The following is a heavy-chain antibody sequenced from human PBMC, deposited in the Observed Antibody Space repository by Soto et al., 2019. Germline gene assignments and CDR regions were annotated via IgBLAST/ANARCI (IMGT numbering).Heavy chain of an antibody. CDR2: ISSSGSDI. D-gene: IGHD1-1*01. CDR1: GFTFSSFSFSTHS. J-gene: IGHJ4*02. Sequence: EVQLVESGGGLVKPGGSLRLSCAASGFTFSSFSFSTHSMNWVRQAPGKGLEWVSSISSSGSDIFYADSVKGRFTISRDNAKSSLYLQMNSLRAEDTAVYYCARTGTTWYFDYWGQGSLVTVYS. CDR3: ARTGTTWYFDY. V-gene: IGHV3-21*06.